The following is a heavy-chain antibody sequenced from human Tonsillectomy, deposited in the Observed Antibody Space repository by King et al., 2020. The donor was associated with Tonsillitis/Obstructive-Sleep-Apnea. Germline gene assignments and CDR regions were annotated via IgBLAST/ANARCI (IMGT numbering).Heavy chain of an antibody. CDR2: VTPNSGHT. J-gene: IGHJ5*01. V-gene: IGHV1-8*01. Sequence: VQLVESGAEVKKPGASVKVSCKASGYTFATYDINWLRQATGQGLEWMGWVTPNSGHTGYAQKFQGRVTMTRDTSISTAYMELSSLGSDDTAVYYCARSRMVGNWEAAAGTGWWFDSWGQGTLVTVSS. D-gene: IGHD6-13*01. CDR1: GYTFATYD. CDR3: ARSRMVGNWEAAAGTGWWFDS.